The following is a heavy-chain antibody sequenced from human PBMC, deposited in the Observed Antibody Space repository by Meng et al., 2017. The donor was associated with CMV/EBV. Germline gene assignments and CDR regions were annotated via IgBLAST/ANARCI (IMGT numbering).Heavy chain of an antibody. CDR1: GFPLTSSA. CDR2: LRNSGTST. J-gene: IGHJ4*02. Sequence: SGFPLTSSAVSWVRQAPGKGLEWISVLRNSGTSTYYADSVKGRFTISRDNSKNTLYLQMNSLRAEDTAIYFCARGGNTGVYNWYYLEHWGQGTLVTVSS. V-gene: IGHV3-23*05. D-gene: IGHD1-20*01. CDR3: ARGGNTGVYNWYYLEH.